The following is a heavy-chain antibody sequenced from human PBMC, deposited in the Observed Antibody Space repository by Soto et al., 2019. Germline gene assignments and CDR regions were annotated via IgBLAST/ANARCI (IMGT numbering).Heavy chain of an antibody. J-gene: IGHJ4*02. CDR2: ISGDGGST. V-gene: IGHV3-74*01. CDR1: GFTFNSYT. CDR3: AKGTQGDY. Sequence: GGSLRLSCAASGFTFNSYTMAWVRQAPGKGLEWVSRISGDGGSTSYADSVQGRFTISRDNAKNTLYLQMNSLRAEDTAVYYCAKGTQGDYWGQGTLVTVSS. D-gene: IGHD3-10*01.